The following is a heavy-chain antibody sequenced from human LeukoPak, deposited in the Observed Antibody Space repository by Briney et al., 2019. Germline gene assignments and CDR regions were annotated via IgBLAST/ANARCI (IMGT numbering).Heavy chain of an antibody. Sequence: ASVTVSCKASGYIFTSYYIHWVRQAPGQGLEWMGIINPSGGSTSYAQKFQGRVTMTRDTSRSTVYMELNSLRSEDTAVYYCATEVITFGGDYFDYWGQGTLVTVSS. CDR2: INPSGGST. J-gene: IGHJ4*02. CDR3: ATEVITFGGDYFDY. CDR1: GYIFTSYY. D-gene: IGHD3-16*01. V-gene: IGHV1-46*01.